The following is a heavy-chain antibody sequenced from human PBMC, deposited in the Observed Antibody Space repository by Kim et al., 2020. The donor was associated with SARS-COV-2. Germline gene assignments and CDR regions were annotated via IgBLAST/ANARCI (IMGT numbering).Heavy chain of an antibody. CDR2: ISTGGSSQ. D-gene: IGHD3-22*01. V-gene: IGHV3-NL1*01. J-gene: IGHJ5*02. CDR3: AMGGDSRGYSGLCDL. CDR1: GFNFSGSV. Sequence: GGSLRLSCAASGFNFSGSVLHWVRQAPGKGLEWVSVISTGGSSQCYPDSMRGRFTISKDNSQRTLFLQMNSLGDEDTAFYYCAMGGDSRGYSGLCDLWG.